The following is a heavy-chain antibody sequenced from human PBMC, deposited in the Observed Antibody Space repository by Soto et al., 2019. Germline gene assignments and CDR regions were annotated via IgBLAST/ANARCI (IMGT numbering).Heavy chain of an antibody. CDR1: GFSLSTSGVG. J-gene: IGHJ4*02. CDR3: AHQLPGYGGFDY. V-gene: IGHV2-5*02. Sequence: QITLKESGPPLVKPTQTLTLTCTFSGFSLSTSGVGVGWIRQPPGKALEWLALIYWDDDKRYSPSLKSRLTITKDPSKTQVVLTMTNMDPVDTATYYYAHQLPGYGGFDYWGQATLVTDSS. D-gene: IGHD5-12*01. CDR2: IYWDDDK.